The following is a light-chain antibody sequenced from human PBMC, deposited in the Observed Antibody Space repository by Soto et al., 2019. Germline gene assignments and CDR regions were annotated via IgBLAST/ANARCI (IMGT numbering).Light chain of an antibody. CDR2: GAS. J-gene: IGKJ1*01. CDR1: QSVSSSY. CDR3: QQYGISPKT. Sequence: EIVLTQSPGTLSLSPGERATLSCRASQSVSSSYLAWYQQKPGQAPRLLIYGASSRATGIPDRFSGSASGTDFTLTISILEPEDFEVYYCQQYGISPKTLAQGPTVDIK. V-gene: IGKV3-20*01.